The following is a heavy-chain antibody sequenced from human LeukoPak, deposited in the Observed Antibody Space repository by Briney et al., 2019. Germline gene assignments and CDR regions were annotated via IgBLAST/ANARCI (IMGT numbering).Heavy chain of an antibody. CDR3: ARDSGVAARSLGIDAFDI. V-gene: IGHV1-2*02. J-gene: IGHJ3*02. CDR2: INPNSGGT. Sequence: GASVKVSCKASGYTFTGYYMHWVRQAPRQGLEWTGSINPNSGGTHYAQKFQGRVTMTRDTSISTAYMELSRLRSDDTAVYYCARDSGVAARSLGIDAFDIWGQGTMVTVSS. D-gene: IGHD6-6*01. CDR1: GYTFTGYY.